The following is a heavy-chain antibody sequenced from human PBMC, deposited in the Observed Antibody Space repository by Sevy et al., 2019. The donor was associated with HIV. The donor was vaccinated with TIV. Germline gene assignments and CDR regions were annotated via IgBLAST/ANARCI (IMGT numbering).Heavy chain of an antibody. CDR1: GFIFSSYS. Sequence: GGSLRLSCAASGFIFSSYSMNWVRQAPGKGLEWVSSISSRSSYIYYVDSVKDRFTISRDNAKNSLYLQMNSLRAEDTAVYFCASVSAYYMDVWGKGTTVTVSS. J-gene: IGHJ6*03. CDR2: ISSRSSYI. V-gene: IGHV3-21*01. CDR3: ASVSAYYMDV.